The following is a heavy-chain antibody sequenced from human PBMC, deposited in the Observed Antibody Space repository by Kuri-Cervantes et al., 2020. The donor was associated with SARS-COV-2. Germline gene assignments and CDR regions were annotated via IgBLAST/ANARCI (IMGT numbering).Heavy chain of an antibody. CDR2: IIPIFGTA. Sequence: SVKVSCKASGGTFSSYAISWVRQAPGQGLEWMGGIIPIFGTANYAQKFQGRVAITADESTSTAYMEPSSLRSEDTAVYYCATEPPYGVRGVPWFDPWGQGTLVTVSS. CDR1: GGTFSSYA. D-gene: IGHD3-10*01. CDR3: ATEPPYGVRGVPWFDP. V-gene: IGHV1-69*13. J-gene: IGHJ5*02.